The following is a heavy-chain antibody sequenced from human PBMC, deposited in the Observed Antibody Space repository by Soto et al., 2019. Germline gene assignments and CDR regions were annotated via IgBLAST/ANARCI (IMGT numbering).Heavy chain of an antibody. J-gene: IGHJ4*02. Sequence: VQLLESGGGLVQPGGSLRLSCVVSEFTLGPYGVTWGRQVPGKGLEWVSGFSGGSGTTHYRDSVKSRFTISRDDPRSTVYLQMNSLGVDDTAVYYCTRWNGYGDHWGRGTLVTVSS. CDR3: TRWNGYGDH. V-gene: IGHV3-23*01. CDR2: FSGGSGTT. D-gene: IGHD1-1*01. CDR1: EFTLGPYG.